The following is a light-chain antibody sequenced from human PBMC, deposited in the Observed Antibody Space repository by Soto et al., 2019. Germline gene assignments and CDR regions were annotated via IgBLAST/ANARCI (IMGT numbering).Light chain of an antibody. CDR2: KAS. V-gene: IGKV1-5*03. Sequence: DIQMTQSPSTLSASVGDRVTITCRASQSISSWLAWYQQKPGKAPNLLIYKASNLESGVPSRFSGSGSGTEFTLTISSLQPDDFATYYGQQYNSYSLTFGQGTKVEIK. CDR3: QQYNSYSLT. J-gene: IGKJ1*01. CDR1: QSISSW.